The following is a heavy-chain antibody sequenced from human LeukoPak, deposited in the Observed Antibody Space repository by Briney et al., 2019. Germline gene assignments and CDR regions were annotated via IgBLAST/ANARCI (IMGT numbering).Heavy chain of an antibody. V-gene: IGHV4-59*01. J-gene: IGHJ5*02. CDR1: GGSISGYY. CDR2: IYYSGST. D-gene: IGHD6-13*01. CDR3: ARDSSSWPYTWFDP. Sequence: SETLSLTCTVSGGSISGYYWSWIRQPPGKGLEWIGYIYYSGSTNYNPSLKSRVTISVDTSKNQFSLKLSSVTAADTAVYYCARDSSSWPYTWFDPWGQGTLVTVSS.